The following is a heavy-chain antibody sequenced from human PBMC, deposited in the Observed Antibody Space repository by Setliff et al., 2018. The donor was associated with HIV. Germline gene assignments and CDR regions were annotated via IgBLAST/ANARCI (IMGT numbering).Heavy chain of an antibody. D-gene: IGHD2-8*01. CDR3: ARHSPNVGVRGDAFDI. J-gene: IGHJ3*02. CDR1: GGSISSHH. CDR2: IHYSGAT. V-gene: IGHV4-59*08. Sequence: LPETLSLTCTVSGGSISSHHWIWIRQPPGKGLEWIGYIHYSGATNYNPSLKSRVTISLDTSRTQFSLRLSSVTAADTAVYYCARHSPNVGVRGDAFDIWGQGTVVTVSS.